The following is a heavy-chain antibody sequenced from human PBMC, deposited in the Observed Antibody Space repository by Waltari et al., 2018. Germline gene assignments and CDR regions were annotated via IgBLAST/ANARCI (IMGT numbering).Heavy chain of an antibody. CDR2: ISGSSGIT. CDR3: AKDSSIAARPCVYFDY. Sequence: EVQLLESGGGLVQPGGSLRLYCAASGFTFSSYAMSWFRQAPGKGLDWVSAISGSSGITYYADSVKGRFTISRDNSKNTLYLQMNSLRAEDTAVYYCAKDSSIAARPCVYFDYWGQGTLVTVSS. J-gene: IGHJ4*02. V-gene: IGHV3-23*01. D-gene: IGHD6-6*01. CDR1: GFTFSSYA.